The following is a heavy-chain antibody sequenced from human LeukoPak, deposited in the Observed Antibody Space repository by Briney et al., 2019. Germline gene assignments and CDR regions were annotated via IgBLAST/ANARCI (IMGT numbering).Heavy chain of an antibody. D-gene: IGHD6-19*01. CDR3: ARARGSGWFRNYYYYGMDV. J-gene: IGHJ6*02. Sequence: SQTLSLTCAISGDSVSSNSAAWNWIRQSPSRGLEWLRRTYYRSKWYNDYAVSVKSRITINPDTSKNQFSLQLNSVTPEDTAVYYCARARGSGWFRNYYYYGMDVWGQGTTVTVSS. CDR1: GDSVSSNSAA. V-gene: IGHV6-1*01. CDR2: TYYRSKWYN.